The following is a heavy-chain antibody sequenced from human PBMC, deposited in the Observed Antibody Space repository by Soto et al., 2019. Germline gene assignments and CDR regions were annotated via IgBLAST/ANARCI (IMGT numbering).Heavy chain of an antibody. CDR1: GYTFTKYY. D-gene: IGHD3-3*01. J-gene: IGHJ5*02. V-gene: IGHV1-46*03. CDR3: ARDFEHRCKIFGQVILWMYNGMDS. Sequence: QVQLVQSGTEVKKPGASVKISCKASGYTFTKYYMHWVRQAPGQGLECMGIINPSGGSTTYAQKFQDRVTLTMGTDRSAIYMELNSRRSEDTAIYYCARDFEHRCKIFGQVILWMYNGMDSWVQGTLVTVSS. CDR2: INPSGGST.